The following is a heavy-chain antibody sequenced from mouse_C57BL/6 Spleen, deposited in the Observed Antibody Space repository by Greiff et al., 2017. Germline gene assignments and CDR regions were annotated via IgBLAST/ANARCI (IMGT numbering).Heavy chain of an antibody. CDR2: ISGGGGNT. D-gene: IGHD1-1*01. Sequence: EVQVVESGGGLVKPGGSLKLSCAASGFTFSSYTMSWVRQTPEKRLEWVATISGGGGNTYYPDSVKGRFTISRDNAKNTLYLQMSSLRSEDTALFYCARGDYGSSYGAMDYWGQGTSVTVSS. V-gene: IGHV5-9*01. CDR3: ARGDYGSSYGAMDY. CDR1: GFTFSSYT. J-gene: IGHJ4*01.